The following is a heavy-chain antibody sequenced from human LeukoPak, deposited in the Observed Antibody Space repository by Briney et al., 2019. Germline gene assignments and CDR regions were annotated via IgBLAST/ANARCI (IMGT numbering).Heavy chain of an antibody. J-gene: IGHJ4*02. CDR1: GFTFSSYA. D-gene: IGHD6-19*01. V-gene: IGHV3-23*01. CDR3: AKGFRSGWYLDYFDY. CDR2: ISGSGGST. Sequence: GESLRLSCAASGFTFSSYAMSWVRQAPGKGLEWVSAISGSGGSTYYADSVKGRFTISRDNSKNTLYLQMNSLRAEDTAVYYCAKGFRSGWYLDYFDYWGQGTLVTVSS.